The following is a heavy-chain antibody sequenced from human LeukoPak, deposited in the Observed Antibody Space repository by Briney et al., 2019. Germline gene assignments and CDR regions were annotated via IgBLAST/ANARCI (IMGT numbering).Heavy chain of an antibody. CDR3: AGVGQLAFDY. D-gene: IGHD2-2*01. CDR2: IYYSGNT. J-gene: IGHJ4*02. V-gene: IGHV4-59*01. Sequence: SETLSLTCTVSGGSISDYYWTWIRQPPGKGLEWIGHIYYSGNTIYNPSLKSRVTISVDTSKNQFSLKLTSVTTADTAVYYCAGVGQLAFDYWGQGTLVTVSS. CDR1: GGSISDYY.